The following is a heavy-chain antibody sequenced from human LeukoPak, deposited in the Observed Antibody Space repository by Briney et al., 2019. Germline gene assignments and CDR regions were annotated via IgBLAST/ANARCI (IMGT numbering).Heavy chain of an antibody. Sequence: PGGSLRLSCAASGFTFSSYGMHWVRQAPGKGLEWVAVIWYDGSNKYYADSVKGRFTISRDDSKNTLYLQMNSLRAEDTAVYYCAKGDYYDSSGLFDYWGQGTLVTVSS. D-gene: IGHD3-22*01. J-gene: IGHJ4*02. V-gene: IGHV3-33*06. CDR2: IWYDGSNK. CDR1: GFTFSSYG. CDR3: AKGDYYDSSGLFDY.